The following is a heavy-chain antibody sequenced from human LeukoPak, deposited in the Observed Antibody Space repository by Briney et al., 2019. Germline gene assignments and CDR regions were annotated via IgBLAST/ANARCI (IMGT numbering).Heavy chain of an antibody. J-gene: IGHJ4*02. CDR1: GFTCDDYA. CDR3: AKDIGHSDY. V-gene: IGHV3-9*01. Sequence: GGYLRLSCAASGFTCDDYAMHWVRQAPGKGLEWVSGISWNSGSIGYADSVKGRFTISRDNAKNSLYLQMNSLRAEDTALYYCAKDIGHSDYWGQGTLVTVSS. CDR2: ISWNSGSI.